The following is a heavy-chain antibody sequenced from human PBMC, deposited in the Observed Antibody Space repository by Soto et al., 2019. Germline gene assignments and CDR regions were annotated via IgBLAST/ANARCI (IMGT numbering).Heavy chain of an antibody. CDR3: VRVNADAYDV. Sequence: PGGSLRLSCAASGFTFSSHAMHWVRQPKGKGLEWVSGITTGGNAYFADSVKGRFSISRENAKNSFYLQTSSLRAEDTAMYYCVRVNADAYDVWGQGTMVTVSS. CDR2: ITTGGNA. J-gene: IGHJ3*01. V-gene: IGHV3-13*01. CDR1: GFTFSSHA.